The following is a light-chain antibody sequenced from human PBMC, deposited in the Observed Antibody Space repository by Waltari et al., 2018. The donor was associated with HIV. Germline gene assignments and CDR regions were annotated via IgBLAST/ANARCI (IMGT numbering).Light chain of an antibody. Sequence: DIQLTQSPSFLSPSVGDRVPIACRASQGISSFLAWYQQKPGKAPNLLIYAASTLQSGVPSRFSGSGSGTEFTLTISSLQPEDFATYYCEQLNSYPLTFGGGTKVEIK. CDR1: QGISSF. J-gene: IGKJ4*01. CDR2: AAS. V-gene: IGKV1-9*01. CDR3: EQLNSYPLT.